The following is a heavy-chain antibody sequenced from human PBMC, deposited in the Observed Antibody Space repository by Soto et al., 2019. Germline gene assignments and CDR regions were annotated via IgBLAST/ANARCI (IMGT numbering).Heavy chain of an antibody. Sequence: GGSLRLSCAASGFTFSSYAMTWVRQAPGKGLEWVSAISGSGGSTYYADSVKGRFTISRDNAKNSLYLQMNSLRAEDTAVYYCARDPGTAMPSYYYYGMDVWGQGTTVTVSS. J-gene: IGHJ6*02. V-gene: IGHV3-23*01. CDR3: ARDPGTAMPSYYYYGMDV. CDR2: ISGSGGST. D-gene: IGHD5-18*01. CDR1: GFTFSSYA.